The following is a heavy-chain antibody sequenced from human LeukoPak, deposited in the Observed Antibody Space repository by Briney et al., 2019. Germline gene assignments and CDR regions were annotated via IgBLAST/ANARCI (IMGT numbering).Heavy chain of an antibody. CDR2: IYHSGST. V-gene: IGHV4-39*07. J-gene: IGHJ4*02. D-gene: IGHD6-19*01. CDR3: ARGVAVAGGFDY. CDR1: GGSISSGSYY. Sequence: PSETLSLTCTVSGGSISSGSYYWSWIRQPAGKGLEWIGSIYHSGSTYYNPSLKSRVTISVDTSKNQFSLKLSSVTAADTAVYYCARGVAVAGGFDYWGQGTLVTVSS.